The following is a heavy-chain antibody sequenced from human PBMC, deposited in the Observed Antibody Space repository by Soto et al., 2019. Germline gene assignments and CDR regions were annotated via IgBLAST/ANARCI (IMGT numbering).Heavy chain of an antibody. V-gene: IGHV3-30-3*01. CDR3: ARDQAPVEAVAGDKLMGFFDY. D-gene: IGHD6-19*01. J-gene: IGHJ4*02. CDR1: GFTFSSYA. CDR2: ISYDGSNK. Sequence: QVQLVESGGGVVQPGRSLRLSCAASGFTFSSYAMHWVRQAPGKGLEWVAVISYDGSNKYYADSVKGRFTISRDNSKNTLYLQMNSLRAEDTAVYYCARDQAPVEAVAGDKLMGFFDYWGQGTLVTVSS.